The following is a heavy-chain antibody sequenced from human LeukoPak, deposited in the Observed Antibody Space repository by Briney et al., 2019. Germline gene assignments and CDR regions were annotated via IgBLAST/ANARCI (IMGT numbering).Heavy chain of an antibody. CDR1: GFTVSSNY. CDR2: IYSGGST. V-gene: IGHV3-53*01. Sequence: GGSLRLSCAASGFTVSSNYMSWVRQAPGKGLEWVSVIYSGGSTYYADSVKGRFTISRDNSKNTLYLQMNSLRAEDTAVYSCAKGYYGSGSYGWFDYWGQGTLVTVSS. CDR3: AKGYYGSGSYGWFDY. D-gene: IGHD3-10*01. J-gene: IGHJ4*02.